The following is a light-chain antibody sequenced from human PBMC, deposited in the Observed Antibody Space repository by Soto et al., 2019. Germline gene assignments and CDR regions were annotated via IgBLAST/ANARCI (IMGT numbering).Light chain of an antibody. CDR3: CSYAGSYTYV. CDR1: SSDVGGYNY. J-gene: IGLJ1*01. V-gene: IGLV2-11*01. CDR2: DVS. Sequence: QSDLTQPRSVSGSPGQSVTISCTGTSSDVGGYNYVSWYQQHPGKAPKLMIYDVSKRPSGVPDRFSGSKSGNTASLTISGLQDEDEADYYCCSYAGSYTYVFGTGTKLTVL.